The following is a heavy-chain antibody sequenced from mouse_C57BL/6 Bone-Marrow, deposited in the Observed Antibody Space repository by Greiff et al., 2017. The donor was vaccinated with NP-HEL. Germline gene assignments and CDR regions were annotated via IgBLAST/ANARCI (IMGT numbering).Heavy chain of an antibody. J-gene: IGHJ4*01. CDR2: IDPSDSYT. V-gene: IGHV1-50*01. CDR3: ASTVVAPYYYAMDY. CDR1: GYTFTSYW. D-gene: IGHD1-1*01. Sequence: QVQLQQPGAELVKPGASVKLSCKASGYTFTSYWMQWVKQRPGQGLEWIGEIDPSDSYTNYNQKFKGKATLTVDTSSSTAYMQLSSLTSEVCAVYYCASTVVAPYYYAMDYWGQGTSVTVSS.